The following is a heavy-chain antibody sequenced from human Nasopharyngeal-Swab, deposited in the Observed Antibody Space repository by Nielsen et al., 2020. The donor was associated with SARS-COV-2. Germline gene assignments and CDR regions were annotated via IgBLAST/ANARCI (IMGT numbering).Heavy chain of an antibody. D-gene: IGHD2-2*01. J-gene: IGHJ5*02. CDR2: INHSGST. CDR1: GGSFSGYY. Sequence: SETLSLTCAVYGGSFSGYYWSWIRQPPGKGLEWIGEINHSGSTNYNPSPKSRVTISVDTSKNQFSLKLSSVTAADTAVYYCASDLGQYQLHTLGGNNWFDPWGQGTLVTVSS. CDR3: ASDLGQYQLHTLGGNNWFDP. V-gene: IGHV4-34*01.